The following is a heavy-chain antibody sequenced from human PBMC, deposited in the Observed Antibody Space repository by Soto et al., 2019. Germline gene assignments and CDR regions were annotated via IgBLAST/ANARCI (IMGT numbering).Heavy chain of an antibody. CDR1: GFTFSSYA. CDR3: ARDGEKYYDFWSGYYTRVGDYYYYGMDV. D-gene: IGHD3-3*01. J-gene: IGHJ6*01. V-gene: IGHV3-30-3*01. CDR2: ISYDGSNK. Sequence: QVQLVESGGGVVQSGRSLRLSCAASGFTFSSYAMHWVRQAPGKGLEWVAVISYDGSNKYYADSVKGRFTISRDNSKNTLYLQMNSLRAEDTAVYYCARDGEKYYDFWSGYYTRVGDYYYYGMDVW.